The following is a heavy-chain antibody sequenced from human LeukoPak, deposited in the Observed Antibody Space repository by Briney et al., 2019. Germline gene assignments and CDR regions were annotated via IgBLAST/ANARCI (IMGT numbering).Heavy chain of an antibody. CDR3: ARANYYDSSGYYRD. CDR1: GGSISSYY. Sequence: PSETLSLTRTVSGGSISSYYWSWIRQPAGKGLEWIGRIYTSGSTNYNPSLKSRVTMSVDTSKNQFSLKLSSVTAADTAVYYCARANYYDSSGYYRDWGQGTLVTVSS. CDR2: IYTSGST. V-gene: IGHV4-4*07. D-gene: IGHD3-22*01. J-gene: IGHJ4*02.